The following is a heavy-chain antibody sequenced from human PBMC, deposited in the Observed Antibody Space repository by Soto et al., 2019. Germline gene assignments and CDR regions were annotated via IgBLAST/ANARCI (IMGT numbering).Heavy chain of an antibody. V-gene: IGHV2-70*04. CDR3: ARSPYYGSGSYYLFFDY. J-gene: IGHJ4*02. D-gene: IGHD3-10*01. Sequence: GSGPTLVNPTQTLTLTCTFSGFSLSTSGMRVSWIRQPPGKALEWLARIDWDDDKFYSTSLKTRLTISEDTSKNQVVLTMTNMDPVDTATYYCARSPYYGSGSYYLFFDYWGQGTLVTVSS. CDR2: IDWDDDK. CDR1: GFSLSTSGMR.